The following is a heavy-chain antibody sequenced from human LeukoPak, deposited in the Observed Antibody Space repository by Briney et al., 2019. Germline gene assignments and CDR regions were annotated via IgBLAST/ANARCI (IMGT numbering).Heavy chain of an antibody. Sequence: PGRSLRLSCAASGFTFSSYAMHWVRQAPGKGLEWVAVISYDGSNKYYADSVKGRFTISRDNSKNTLYLQMNSLRAEDTAVYYCARPYCGGDCHDYWGQGTLVTVSS. J-gene: IGHJ4*02. CDR2: ISYDGSNK. V-gene: IGHV3-30-3*01. CDR3: ARPYCGGDCHDY. CDR1: GFTFSSYA. D-gene: IGHD2-21*02.